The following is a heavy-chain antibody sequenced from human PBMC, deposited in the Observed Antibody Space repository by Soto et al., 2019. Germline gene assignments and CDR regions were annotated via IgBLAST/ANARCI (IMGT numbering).Heavy chain of an antibody. D-gene: IGHD2-8*02. J-gene: IGHJ4*02. CDR2: ISRDGGTK. Sequence: QVQLVESGGGAVQPGRSLRLSCAVSGFTVSTYGMHWVRQAPGKGLKWVAVISRDGGTKYYPDSVKGRFTISRDNSRNTLFLEMNSLRGYDMAVYYCTGEVASGYWGQGTLVTVSS. CDR1: GFTVSTYG. CDR3: TGEVASGY. V-gene: IGHV3-30*03.